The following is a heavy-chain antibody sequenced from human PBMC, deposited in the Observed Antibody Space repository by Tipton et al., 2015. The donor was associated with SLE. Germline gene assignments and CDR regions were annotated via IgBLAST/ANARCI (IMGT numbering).Heavy chain of an antibody. CDR1: GGSVSSGSYY. Sequence: TLSLTCTVSGGSVSSGSYYWSWIRQPPGKGLEWIGYIYYSESTNYNPSLKSRVTISVDTSKNQFSLKLSSVTAADTAVYYCASGHSSSRSYWGQGTLVTVSS. CDR2: IYYSEST. D-gene: IGHD6-13*01. CDR3: ASGHSSSRSY. V-gene: IGHV4-61*01. J-gene: IGHJ4*02.